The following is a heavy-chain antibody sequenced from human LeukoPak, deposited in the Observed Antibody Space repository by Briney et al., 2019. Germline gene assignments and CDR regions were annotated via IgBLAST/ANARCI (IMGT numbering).Heavy chain of an antibody. V-gene: IGHV4-59*01. CDR2: IYYDGST. CDR3: ARSHGSGSYYNLNDY. J-gene: IGHJ4*02. D-gene: IGHD3-10*01. Sequence: PSETLSLTCTVSGGSISSYYWSWIRQPPGKALEWIGYIYYDGSTNYNPSLRSRVTISLDMSKNQFSLKLNSVTAADTAVYYCARSHGSGSYYNLNDYWGQGTLVTVSS. CDR1: GGSISSYY.